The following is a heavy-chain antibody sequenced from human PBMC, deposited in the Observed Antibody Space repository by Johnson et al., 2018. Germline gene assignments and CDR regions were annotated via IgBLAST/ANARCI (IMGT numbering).Heavy chain of an antibody. V-gene: IGHV3-33*01. CDR3: ARYEGVAFDL. CDR1: GFTFSTYG. J-gene: IGHJ3*01. D-gene: IGHD3-16*01. CDR2: IWYDGRNK. Sequence: QVQLVQSGGGVVQPGRSLRLSCAASGFTFSTYGMHWVRQAPGKGLEWVAVIWYDGRNKYYVASVTGRFTIPRDNAKNTLYLQMNSLRAEDTAWYYCARYEGVAFDLWGQGTMVTVSS.